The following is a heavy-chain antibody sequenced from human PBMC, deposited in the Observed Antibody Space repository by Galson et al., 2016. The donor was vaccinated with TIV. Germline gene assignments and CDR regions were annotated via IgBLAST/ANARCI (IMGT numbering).Heavy chain of an antibody. V-gene: IGHV1-2*02. Sequence: SVKVSCKASGHSFGDYYMHWVRQAPGQGLEWMGWINPNSGVPKYAQRFQGRVTMTWDTSVSTAYLDLTRLRSDATAVYYCAIDRRREFQILLTHDAWDIWGHGTLVTVSS. D-gene: IGHD2/OR15-2a*01. CDR1: GHSFGDYY. CDR3: AIDRRREFQILLTHDAWDI. CDR2: INPNSGVP. J-gene: IGHJ3*02.